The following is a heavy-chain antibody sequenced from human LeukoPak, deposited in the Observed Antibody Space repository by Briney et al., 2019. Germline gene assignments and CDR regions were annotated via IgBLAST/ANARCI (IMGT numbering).Heavy chain of an antibody. V-gene: IGHV3-74*01. CDR2: INPDGSST. Sequence: PGGSLRLSCAASGFTFSSYRMHWVRQAPGKGLMWVSRINPDGSSTNYADSVKGRFTISRDNAKSTLYLQMNSLRAEDTAVYYCASSALSPTWGVWGKGTTVTVSS. J-gene: IGHJ6*04. CDR1: GFTFSSYR. CDR3: ASSALSPTWGV. D-gene: IGHD7-27*01.